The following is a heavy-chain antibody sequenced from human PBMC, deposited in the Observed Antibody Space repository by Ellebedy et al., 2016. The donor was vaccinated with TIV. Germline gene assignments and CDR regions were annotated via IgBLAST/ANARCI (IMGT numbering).Heavy chain of an antibody. CDR3: ARVPGRSGSYSGLDY. CDR2: INPNTGGT. J-gene: IGHJ4*02. D-gene: IGHD1-26*01. CDR1: GYTFTMYD. Sequence: ASVKVSCXASGYTFTMYDIAWVRQAAGQGPEWLGWINPNTGGTNSAQRFQGRVTMTRDMSINTAYMELSSLTSDDTAVYYCARVPGRSGSYSGLDYWGQGTLVTVSS. V-gene: IGHV1-2*02.